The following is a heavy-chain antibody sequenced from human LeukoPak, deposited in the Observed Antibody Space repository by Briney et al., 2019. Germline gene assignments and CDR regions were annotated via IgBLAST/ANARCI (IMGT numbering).Heavy chain of an antibody. D-gene: IGHD2-8*01. V-gene: IGHV5-51*01. J-gene: IGHJ4*02. CDR3: ARGAYCTNGVCSLDY. Sequence: GESLKISCKGSGYSFTSYWIVWVRQMPGKGLEWMGIIYPGDSDTRYSPSFQGQVTISADKSISTAYLQWSSLKASDTAMYYCARGAYCTNGVCSLDYWGQGTLVTVSS. CDR2: IYPGDSDT. CDR1: GYSFTSYW.